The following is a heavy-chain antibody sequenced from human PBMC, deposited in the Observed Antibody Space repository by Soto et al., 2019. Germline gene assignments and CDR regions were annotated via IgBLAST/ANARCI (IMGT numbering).Heavy chain of an antibody. CDR3: ARGIKYGAYSRWFDP. D-gene: IGHD4-17*01. J-gene: IGHJ5*02. V-gene: IGHV1-8*01. Sequence: QVQLVQSGAEVKKPGASVKVSCKASGYTFTSYDINWVRQATGQGLEYLGWMNPNSGNTAYLQKFQGRVTMTWDTSLTTAYMELSSLRSEDTAVYFCARGIKYGAYSRWFDPWGQGTLVTFSS. CDR2: MNPNSGNT. CDR1: GYTFTSYD.